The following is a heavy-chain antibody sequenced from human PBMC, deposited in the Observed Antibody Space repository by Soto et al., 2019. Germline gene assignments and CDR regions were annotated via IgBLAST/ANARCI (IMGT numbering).Heavy chain of an antibody. D-gene: IGHD3-10*01. CDR3: AKKVNSGPGSQYFDF. CDR1: GFTFSSYS. Sequence: EVQLLESGGGLVQPGGSLRLSCAAFGFTFSSYSMSWVRQAPGKGLEWVSGFSTGGDGGTTYYIDSGKGRFTISRDNSKNMLFLQMNSLRGEDTAIYYCAKKVNSGPGSQYFDFWGQGTLVTVSS. CDR2: TGGDGGTT. J-gene: IGHJ4*02. V-gene: IGHV3-23*01.